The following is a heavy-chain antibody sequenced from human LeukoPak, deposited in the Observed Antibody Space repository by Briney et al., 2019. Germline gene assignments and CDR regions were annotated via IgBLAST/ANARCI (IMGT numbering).Heavy chain of an antibody. Sequence: GGSLRLSCAASGFTFSSYGMPWVRQAPGKGLEWVAVISYDGRNKYYADSVKGRFTISRDNSKNTLYLQMNSLRAEDTAVYYCAKDRANYYDSSGFVYWGQGTLVTVSS. D-gene: IGHD3-22*01. CDR3: AKDRANYYDSSGFVY. CDR1: GFTFSSYG. V-gene: IGHV3-30*18. J-gene: IGHJ4*02. CDR2: ISYDGRNK.